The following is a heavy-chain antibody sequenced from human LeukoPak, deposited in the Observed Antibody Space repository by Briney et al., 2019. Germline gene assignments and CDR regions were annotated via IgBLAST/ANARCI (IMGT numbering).Heavy chain of an antibody. CDR1: GFTFSSYG. J-gene: IGHJ4*02. V-gene: IGHV3-30*02. CDR3: AKDRWQLRGIALDY. D-gene: IGHD4-23*01. CDR2: ISYYESNT. Sequence: GGSLRLSCAASGFTFSSYGMNWVRQAPGQGLEWVAFISYYESNTYYADSVKGRFTISRDTSKNTLSLQMNSLRGEDTAVYYCAKDRWQLRGIALDYWGQGTLVTVSS.